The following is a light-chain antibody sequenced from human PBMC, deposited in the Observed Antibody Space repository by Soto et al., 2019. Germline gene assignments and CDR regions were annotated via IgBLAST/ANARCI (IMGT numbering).Light chain of an antibody. CDR1: SSDVGGYNY. CDR2: EVS. CDR3: SSYTSSSTLE. J-gene: IGLJ1*01. V-gene: IGLV2-14*01. Sequence: QSALTQPASVSGSPGQSITISCTGTSSDVGGYNYVSWYQQHPGKAPKLMIYEVSNRPSGVSNRFSGSKSGNTASLTISGLQAEDEADYYCSSYTSSSTLEVGNGTKVTVL.